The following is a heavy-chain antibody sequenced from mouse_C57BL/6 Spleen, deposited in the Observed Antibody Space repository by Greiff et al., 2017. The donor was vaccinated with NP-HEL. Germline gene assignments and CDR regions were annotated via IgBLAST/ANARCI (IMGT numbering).Heavy chain of an antibody. CDR1: GYTFTSYW. CDR3: GREGAY. J-gene: IGHJ3*01. V-gene: IGHV1-69*01. Sequence: QVQLQQSGAELVMPGASVKLSCKASGYTFTSYWMHWVKQRPGQGLEWIGEIDPSDSYTNYNQKFKGKSTLTVDKSSSTAYMQLSSLTSEDSAVYDCGREGAYWGQGTRVTVSA. CDR2: IDPSDSYT.